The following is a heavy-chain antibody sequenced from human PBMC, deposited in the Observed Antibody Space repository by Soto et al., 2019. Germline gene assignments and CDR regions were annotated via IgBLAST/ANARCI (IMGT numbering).Heavy chain of an antibody. Sequence: GESLKISCKGSGYSFTNYWIAWVRQMPGKGLEWMGIIYPGDSDTRYSPSFQGQVTISADKSISTAYLQWSSLKACDTDMYNYAKFPRMNGTLFYYRLGVWGQGTTVTVSS. CDR3: AKFPRMNGTLFYYRLGV. V-gene: IGHV5-51*01. CDR2: IYPGDSDT. J-gene: IGHJ6*02. CDR1: GYSFTNYW. D-gene: IGHD1-7*01.